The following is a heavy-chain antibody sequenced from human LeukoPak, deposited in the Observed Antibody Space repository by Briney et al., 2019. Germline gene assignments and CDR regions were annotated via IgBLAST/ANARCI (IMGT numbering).Heavy chain of an antibody. D-gene: IGHD6-13*01. CDR2: FDPEDGET. Sequence: ASVKVSCKVSRYTLTELSMHWVRQAPGKGLEWMGGFDPEDGETIYAQKFQGRVTMTEDTSTDTAYMELSSLRSEDTAVYYCATGYSSSWYIDYWGQGTLVTVSS. V-gene: IGHV1-24*01. CDR3: ATGYSSSWYIDY. J-gene: IGHJ4*02. CDR1: RYTLTELS.